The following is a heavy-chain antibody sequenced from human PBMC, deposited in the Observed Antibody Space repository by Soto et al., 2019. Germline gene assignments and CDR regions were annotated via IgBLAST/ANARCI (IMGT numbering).Heavy chain of an antibody. CDR1: GGSTSSDNY. CDR3: AREGGESSDGLDYFDS. V-gene: IGHV4-30-4*01. CDR2: IYYSGNT. D-gene: IGHD2-15*01. J-gene: IGHJ4*02. Sequence: SSGTPSIRCTVSGGSTSSDNYWSWIRQPPGKGLEWIGHIYYSGNTDYNPSLKSRLAISIDTSKNQFSLKLSSVTAADTAVYFCAREGGESSDGLDYFDSWGPGSLGTDS.